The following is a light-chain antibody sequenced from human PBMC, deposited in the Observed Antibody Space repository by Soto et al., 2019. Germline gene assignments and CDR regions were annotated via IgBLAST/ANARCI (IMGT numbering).Light chain of an antibody. J-gene: IGKJ5*01. CDR3: QQRSNWPT. Sequence: TVLTQSPATLSLSPGDRATLSCRASQSVSSYLAWYQQKPGQAPRLLIYEASTRATGLPARFSGSGSGTDFTLTISSLEPDDFAVYYCQQRSNWPTFGQGTRLEI. CDR2: EAS. CDR1: QSVSSY. V-gene: IGKV3-11*01.